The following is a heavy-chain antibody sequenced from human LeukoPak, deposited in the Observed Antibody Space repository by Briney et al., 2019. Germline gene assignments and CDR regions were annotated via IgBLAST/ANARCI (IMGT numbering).Heavy chain of an antibody. J-gene: IGHJ4*02. CDR3: AKSHYRSGGAGLDY. V-gene: IGHV3-23*01. CDR2: ISGSGGST. Sequence: GGSLRLSCAASGFTFSSYAMSWVRQAPGKGLEWVSAISGSGGSTYYADSVKGRFTISRDNSKNTVSLHLNSLRAEDTALYYCAKSHYRSGGAGLDYWGQGTLVTVSS. D-gene: IGHD6-25*01. CDR1: GFTFSSYA.